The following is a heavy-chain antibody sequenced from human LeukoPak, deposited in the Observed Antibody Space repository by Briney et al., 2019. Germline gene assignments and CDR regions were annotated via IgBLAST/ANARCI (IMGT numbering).Heavy chain of an antibody. CDR2: IWYDGSNK. CDR3: ARASGSGSYYAN. CDR1: GFTFSSYG. D-gene: IGHD3-10*01. J-gene: IGHJ4*02. Sequence: GGSLRLSCAASGFTFSSYGMHWVRQAPGKGLEWVAVIWYDGSNKYYADSVKGRFTISRDNAKNSLYLQMNSLRAEDTAVYYCARASGSGSYYANWGQGTLVTVSS. V-gene: IGHV3-33*01.